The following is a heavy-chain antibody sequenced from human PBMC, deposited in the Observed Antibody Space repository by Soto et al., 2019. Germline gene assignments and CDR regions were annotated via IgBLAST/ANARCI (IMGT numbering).Heavy chain of an antibody. CDR3: ARDKVELRSYYYYGMDV. J-gene: IGHJ6*02. V-gene: IGHV1-2*04. CDR2: INPNSGGT. Sequence: QVQLVQSGAEVKKPGASVKVSCKASGYTFTGYYMHWVRQAPGQGLEWMVWINPNSGGTNYAQKSQGWVTRSRETSISKAYMELSRLRSDDTAVYYCARDKVELRSYYYYGMDVSGQGTTVTVSS. CDR1: GYTFTGYY. D-gene: IGHD1-7*01.